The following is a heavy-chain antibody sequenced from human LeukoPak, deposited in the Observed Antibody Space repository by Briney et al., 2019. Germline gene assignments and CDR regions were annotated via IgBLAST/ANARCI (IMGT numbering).Heavy chain of an antibody. CDR1: GGSFSGYY. D-gene: IGHD5-18*01. Sequence: SETLSLTCAVYGGSFSGYYWSWIRQPPGKGLEWIGEIKHSGSTNYNPSLKSRVPISVDTSKNQFSLKLSSVTAADTAVYYCARLDRRGYSYGWDQGTLVTVSS. J-gene: IGHJ4*02. V-gene: IGHV4-34*01. CDR3: ARLDRRGYSYG. CDR2: IKHSGST.